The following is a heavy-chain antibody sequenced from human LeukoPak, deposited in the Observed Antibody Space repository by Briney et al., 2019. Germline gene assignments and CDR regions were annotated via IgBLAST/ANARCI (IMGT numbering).Heavy chain of an antibody. D-gene: IGHD1-1*01. Sequence: GGSLRLSCAASGFPVSSNYMSWVRQAPGKGLEWVSVFYIDGSTYYADSVKGRFTISRDNPKNTLYLQMNSLGADDTAVYYCAKGNWRYFDYWGQGTLVTVSS. CDR2: FYIDGST. CDR1: GFPVSSNY. J-gene: IGHJ4*02. CDR3: AKGNWRYFDY. V-gene: IGHV3-53*01.